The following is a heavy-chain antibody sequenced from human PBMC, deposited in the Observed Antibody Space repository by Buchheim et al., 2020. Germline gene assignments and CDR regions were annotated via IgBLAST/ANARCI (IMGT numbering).Heavy chain of an antibody. CDR1: GYTFTSYD. CDR2: MNPNSGNT. D-gene: IGHD3-3*01. Sequence: QVQLVQSGAEVKKPGASVKVSCKASGYTFTSYDINWVRQATGQGLEWMGWMNPNSGNTGYAQKFQGRVTMTRNTTISTACMELSSLSSEDTSVYYCARVPRRPTITIVGVVRGYYYGMDVWGQGTT. V-gene: IGHV1-8*01. CDR3: ARVPRRPTITIVGVVRGYYYGMDV. J-gene: IGHJ6*02.